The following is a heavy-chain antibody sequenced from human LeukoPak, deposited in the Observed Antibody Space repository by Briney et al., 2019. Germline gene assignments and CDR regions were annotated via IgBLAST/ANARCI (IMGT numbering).Heavy chain of an antibody. CDR1: GFTFRSYD. J-gene: IGHJ2*01. Sequence: GGSLRLSCAASGFTFRSYDMHWVRQASGRGLEWVSGIGTAGEIYYPGSVKGRFTISRENAKNSLYLQMNSLRAGDTAVYYCARAAYSSTWYSRYFDLWGRGTLVTVSS. CDR3: ARAAYSSTWYSRYFDL. D-gene: IGHD6-13*01. V-gene: IGHV3-13*01. CDR2: IGTAGEI.